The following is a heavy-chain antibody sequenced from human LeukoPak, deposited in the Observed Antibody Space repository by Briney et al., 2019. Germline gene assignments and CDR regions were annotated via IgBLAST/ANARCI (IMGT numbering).Heavy chain of an antibody. CDR1: GGSISTGTDY. CDR3: AGEHSASRRNWVDP. CDR2: VYTTGIT. Sequence: PSQTLSLTCSVSGGSISTGTDYWSWIRQPAGQGLEWIGRVYTTGITHYNPSLKSRLHISVDASKNQFSLNLTSVTAADTAVYYYAGEHSASRRNWVDPWGQGALVTVSS. J-gene: IGHJ5*02. D-gene: IGHD6-6*01. V-gene: IGHV4-61*02.